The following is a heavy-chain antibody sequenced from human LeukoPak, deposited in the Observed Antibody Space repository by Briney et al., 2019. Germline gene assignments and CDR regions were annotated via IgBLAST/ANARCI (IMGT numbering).Heavy chain of an antibody. V-gene: IGHV1-69*13. CDR1: GGTFSSYA. CDR2: IIPIFGTA. D-gene: IGHD6-19*01. J-gene: IGHJ4*02. CDR3: ARTSGWYSYASFDY. Sequence: ASVKVSFKASGGTFSSYAISWVRQAPGQGPEWMGGIIPIFGTANYAQKFQGRVTITADESTSTAYMELSSLRSEDTAVYYCARTSGWYSYASFDYWGQGTLVTVSS.